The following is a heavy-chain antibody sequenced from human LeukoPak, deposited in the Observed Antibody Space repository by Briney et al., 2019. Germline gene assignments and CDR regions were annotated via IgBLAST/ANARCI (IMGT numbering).Heavy chain of an antibody. V-gene: IGHV3-11*01. J-gene: IGHJ5*02. CDR1: GFTFNDYY. CDR3: ATDGAGWDA. D-gene: IGHD2-15*01. CDR2: INIGGTNT. Sequence: PGGSLRLSCAASGFTFNDYYMSWIRQAPGKGLEWLSYINIGGTNTHYADSVKGRFTISRDNAKKSLDLEINNLRAEGTAVSYCATDGAGWDAWGQGVLVTVPS.